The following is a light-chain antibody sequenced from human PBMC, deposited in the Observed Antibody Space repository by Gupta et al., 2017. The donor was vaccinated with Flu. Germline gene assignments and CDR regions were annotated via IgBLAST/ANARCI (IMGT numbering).Light chain of an antibody. CDR1: SSDIGVYNY. Sequence: TSSDIGVYNYVSWYQQHPGKAPKVVIYEVNNRPSGVSHRFSGSKSGNTASRTISGLQAEDEADDYCSSYTSRSVGVFGTGTRVTVL. V-gene: IGLV2-14*01. J-gene: IGLJ1*01. CDR3: SSYTSRSVGV. CDR2: EVN.